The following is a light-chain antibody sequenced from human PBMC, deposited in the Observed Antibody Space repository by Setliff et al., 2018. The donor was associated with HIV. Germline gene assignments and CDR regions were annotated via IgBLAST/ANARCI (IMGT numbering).Light chain of an antibody. CDR1: SSDIGDYNF. CDR2: DVS. Sequence: QSALTQPASVSGSPGQSITISCTGTSSDIGDYNFVSWYQQHPGKAPKLMIYDVSKRPSGVSNRFSGSKSGSTASLTISGLQAEDEGDYYCSSYTTTITPYVFGTGTKVTV. CDR3: SSYTTTITPYV. V-gene: IGLV2-14*01. J-gene: IGLJ1*01.